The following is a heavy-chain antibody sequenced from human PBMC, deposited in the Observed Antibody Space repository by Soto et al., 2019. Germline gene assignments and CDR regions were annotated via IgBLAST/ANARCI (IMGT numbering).Heavy chain of an antibody. CDR3: AFSYCSGGSCYPTEYFQH. Sequence: ALSLTCTLSGGSVSSGRYYPSWIHKHPGKGLEWIGYIYYSGSTYYNPSLKSRVTISVDTSKNQFSLKLSSVTAADTAVYYCAFSYCSGGSCYPTEYFQHWGQGTLVTVSS. D-gene: IGHD2-15*01. CDR2: IYYSGST. CDR1: GGSVSSGRYY. V-gene: IGHV4-31*03. J-gene: IGHJ1*01.